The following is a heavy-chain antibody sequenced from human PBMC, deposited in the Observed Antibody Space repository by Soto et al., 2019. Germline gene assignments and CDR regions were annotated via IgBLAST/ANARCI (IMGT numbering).Heavy chain of an antibody. CDR3: ARRRDNSGWSCNDY. CDR1: GFTFSNYG. CDR2: IWYDGRTK. Sequence: QVQLVESGGGVVQPGGSLRLSCAASGFTFSNYGVHWVRQAPGKGLEWVAVIWYDGRTKYYADSVRGRFTITRDNSKNTVFLQMNSLRAEDTAVYVCARRRDNSGWSCNDYWGRGTLVTVSS. J-gene: IGHJ4*01. D-gene: IGHD6-19*01. V-gene: IGHV3-33*01.